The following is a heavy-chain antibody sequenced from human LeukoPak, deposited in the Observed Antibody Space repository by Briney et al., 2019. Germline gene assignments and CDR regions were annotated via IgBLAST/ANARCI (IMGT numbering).Heavy chain of an antibody. CDR3: AGTQHGELDY. CDR1: GGSISSYY. V-gene: IGHV4-4*07. Sequence: SETLSLTCTVSGGSISSYYWIWVQQPAGKGLEWIGRIHTSGSTNYNPSLKSRVTMSLDTSKNQFSLKLTSVTAADTAVFYCAGTQHGELDYWGQGALVTVSS. J-gene: IGHJ4*02. CDR2: IHTSGST. D-gene: IGHD7-27*01.